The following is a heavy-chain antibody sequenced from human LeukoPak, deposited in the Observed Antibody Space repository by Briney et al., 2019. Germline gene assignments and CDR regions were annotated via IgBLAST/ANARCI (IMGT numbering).Heavy chain of an antibody. V-gene: IGHV4-61*09. CDR2: IYSSGST. J-gene: IGHJ3*02. CDR1: GGSISSGGCY. D-gene: IGHD3-10*01. CDR3: ARRRGAHTANALDI. Sequence: SQTLSLTCTVSGGSISSGGCYWSWIRQPPGKGLEWIGYIYSSGSTNYNPSLKSRVTISVDTSKNQFSLKLSSVTAADTAVYYCARRRGAHTANALDIRGQGTMVTVSS.